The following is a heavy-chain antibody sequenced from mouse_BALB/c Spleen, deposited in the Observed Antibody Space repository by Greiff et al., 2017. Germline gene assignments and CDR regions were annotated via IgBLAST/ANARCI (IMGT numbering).Heavy chain of an antibody. CDR3: ARVHDYDDWFAY. Sequence: VKVVESGPGLVAPSQSLSITCTVSGFSLTSYGVHWVRQPPGKGLEWLGVIWAGGSTNYNSALMSRLSISKDNSKSQVFLKMNSLQTDDTAMYYCARVHDYDDWFAYWGQGTLVTVSA. V-gene: IGHV2-9*02. J-gene: IGHJ3*01. CDR1: GFSLTSYG. CDR2: IWAGGST. D-gene: IGHD2-4*01.